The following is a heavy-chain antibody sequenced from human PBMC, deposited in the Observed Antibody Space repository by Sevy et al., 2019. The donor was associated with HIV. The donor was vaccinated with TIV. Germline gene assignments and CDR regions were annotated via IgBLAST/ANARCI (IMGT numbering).Heavy chain of an antibody. J-gene: IGHJ6*02. D-gene: IGHD5-12*01. V-gene: IGHV3-21*01. CDR1: GFTFSSYS. CDR2: ISSSSSYI. CDR3: ARDQKGEYSGYDGAGYYGMDG. Sequence: GGSLRLSCAASGFTFSSYSMNWVRQAPGKGLEWVSSISSSSSYIYYADSVKGRFTISRDNAKSTLYLQMNSLRAEDTAVYCCARDQKGEYSGYDGAGYYGMDGWGQGTTVTVSS.